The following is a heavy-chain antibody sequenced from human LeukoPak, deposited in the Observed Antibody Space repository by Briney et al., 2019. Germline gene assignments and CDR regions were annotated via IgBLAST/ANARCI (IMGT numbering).Heavy chain of an antibody. Sequence: ASVKVSCKASGYSFTSYGITWVRQAPGQGLGGVGYISAYSGNTQSGQNVQGRVTMTTDASTSTAYMELRSLKSDDTAVYFCASGSYYPFDFWGQGTLVTVSS. CDR2: ISAYSGNT. CDR3: ASGSYYPFDF. D-gene: IGHD1-26*01. V-gene: IGHV1-18*01. J-gene: IGHJ4*02. CDR1: GYSFTSYG.